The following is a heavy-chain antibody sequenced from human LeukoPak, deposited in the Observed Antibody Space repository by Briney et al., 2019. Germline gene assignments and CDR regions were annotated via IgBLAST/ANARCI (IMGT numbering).Heavy chain of an antibody. CDR1: GFTFSSYE. J-gene: IGHJ4*02. V-gene: IGHV3-48*03. D-gene: IGHD3-22*01. CDR2: ISSSGSTI. CDR3: ARGIHDSSGYRFDY. Sequence: PGGSLRLSCAASGFTFSSYEMNWVRQAPGKGLEWVSYISSSGSTIYYADSVKGRFTISRDNAKNSLYLQMNSLRAEDTAVYYCARGIHDSSGYRFDYWGQGTLVTVSS.